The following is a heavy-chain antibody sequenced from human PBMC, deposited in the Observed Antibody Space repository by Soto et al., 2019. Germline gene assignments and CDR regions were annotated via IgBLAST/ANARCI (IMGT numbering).Heavy chain of an antibody. V-gene: IGHV1-46*01. CDR2: INPSGGST. CDR1: GYTFTSYY. J-gene: IGHJ6*02. Sequence: ASVKVSCKASGYTFTSYYMHWVRQAPGQGLEWMGIINPSGGSTSYAQKFQGRVTMTRDTSTSTVYMELSSLRSEDTAVYYCARDVGDYGAYYYGMDVWGQGTTVTGSS. CDR3: ARDVGDYGAYYYGMDV. D-gene: IGHD4-17*01.